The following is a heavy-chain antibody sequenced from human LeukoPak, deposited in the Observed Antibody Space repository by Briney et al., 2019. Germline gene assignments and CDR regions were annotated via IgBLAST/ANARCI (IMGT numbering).Heavy chain of an antibody. CDR3: ARSGTKTNGFDY. CDR2: ICYSGST. D-gene: IGHD2-8*01. J-gene: IGHJ4*02. CDR1: GGSISTYY. V-gene: IGHV4-59*01. Sequence: SETLSLTCTVSGGSISTYYWSWNRQPPGKGLEWIGYICYSGSTNYSPSLQSRVTISVDTSRNQFSLRLSSVTAADTAMYYCARSGTKTNGFDYWGQGTLVTVSS.